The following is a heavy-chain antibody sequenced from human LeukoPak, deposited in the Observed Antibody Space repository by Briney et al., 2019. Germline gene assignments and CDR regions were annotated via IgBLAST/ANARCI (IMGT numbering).Heavy chain of an antibody. V-gene: IGHV1-46*01. CDR3: ARVPYYSDSSGYGRAFDI. D-gene: IGHD3-22*01. Sequence: ASVKVSCKASGYTFSTYYMHWVRQAPGQGLEWMGIINPSGGSTNYAQKFQGRVTMTRDTSTSTVYMELSSLRSEDTALHYCARVPYYSDSSGYGRAFDIWGQGTMVTVSS. J-gene: IGHJ3*02. CDR2: INPSGGST. CDR1: GYTFSTYY.